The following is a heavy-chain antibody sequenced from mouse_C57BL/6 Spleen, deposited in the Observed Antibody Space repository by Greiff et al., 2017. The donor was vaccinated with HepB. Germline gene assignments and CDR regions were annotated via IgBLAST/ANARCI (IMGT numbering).Heavy chain of an antibody. V-gene: IGHV1-82*01. D-gene: IGHD2-1*01. Sequence: VQLQQSGPELVKPGASVKISCKASGYAFSSSWMNWVKQRPGKGLEWIGRIYPGDGDTNYNGKFKGKATLTADKSSSTAYMQLSSLTSEDSAVYFCGRGNSGTFDYWGQGTTLTVSS. CDR3: GRGNSGTFDY. CDR2: IYPGDGDT. CDR1: GYAFSSSW. J-gene: IGHJ2*01.